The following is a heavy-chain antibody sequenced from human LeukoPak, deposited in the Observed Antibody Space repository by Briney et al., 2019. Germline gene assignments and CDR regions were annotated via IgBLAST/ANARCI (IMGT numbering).Heavy chain of an antibody. D-gene: IGHD5-12*01. V-gene: IGHV3-53*01. CDR1: GFTVSSND. Sequence: GGSLRLSCVVSGFTVSSNDMSWVRQAPGKGLEWVSVIFSGGRTDYADSVKGRFTISRDNSKNTLYLQMNSLRAEDTALYYCAEGATRYAFDIWGQGTMVTVSS. CDR3: AEGATRYAFDI. CDR2: IFSGGRT. J-gene: IGHJ3*02.